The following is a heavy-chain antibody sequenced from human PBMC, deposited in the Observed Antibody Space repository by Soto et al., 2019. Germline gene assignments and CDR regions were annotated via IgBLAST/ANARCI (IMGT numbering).Heavy chain of an antibody. D-gene: IGHD1-20*01. V-gene: IGHV3-23*01. CDR1: GFIFSTYA. J-gene: IGHJ6*02. CDR2: ISGSSGSTVLGGTTGST. CDR3: ARGDNWSHDYNYDMDV. Sequence: EVQLLESGGGLVQPGGSLRLSCAASGFIFSTYAMTWVRQAPGKRPEWVSVISGSSGSTVLGGTTGSTYYTDSVKGRFTISRDNSRNSLLLQMNSLRDEDTAVYYCARGDNWSHDYNYDMDVWGQGTTVTVSS.